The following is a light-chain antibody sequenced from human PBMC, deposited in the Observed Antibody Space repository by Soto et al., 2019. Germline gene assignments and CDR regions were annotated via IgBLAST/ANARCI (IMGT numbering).Light chain of an antibody. CDR3: QQYGSSGT. V-gene: IGKV3-20*01. CDR1: QSISTK. Sequence: MVIPQSPAPVSVSPGGSATLSCRASQSISTKLAWYQQKPGQAPRLLIYGASNRATGIPDRFSGSGSGTDFTLTISRLEPEDFAVYYCQQYGSSGTFGQGTKVDIK. J-gene: IGKJ1*01. CDR2: GAS.